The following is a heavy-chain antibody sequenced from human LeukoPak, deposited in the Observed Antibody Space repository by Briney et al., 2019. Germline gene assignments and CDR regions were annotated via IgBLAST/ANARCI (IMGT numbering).Heavy chain of an antibody. CDR3: AKWGPGYYYYIDV. CDR2: ISSTGGTT. D-gene: IGHD3-16*01. J-gene: IGHJ6*03. Sequence: GGSLRLSCAASGITFSSYGMSWVRQAPGKGLEWVSSISSTGGTTYYADSVKGRFTISRDNSKSTVYLQMNSLRAEDTAVYYCAKWGPGYYYYIDVWGKGTRSPSP. CDR1: GITFSSYG. V-gene: IGHV3-23*01.